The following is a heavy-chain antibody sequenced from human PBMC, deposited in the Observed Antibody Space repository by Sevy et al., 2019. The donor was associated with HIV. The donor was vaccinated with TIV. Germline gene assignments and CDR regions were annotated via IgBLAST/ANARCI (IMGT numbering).Heavy chain of an antibody. V-gene: IGHV3-30*04. CDR1: GFTFSSYA. J-gene: IGHJ4*02. D-gene: IGHD4-17*01. CDR2: ISYDGSNK. CDR3: ARAVATTFFDY. Sequence: GGSLRLSCAASGFTFSSYAMHWVRQAPGKGLEWVAVISYDGSNKYYADSVKGRFTISRDNSKNTLYLQMNSVRAEDTAVYYCARAVATTFFDYWGQGTLVTVSS.